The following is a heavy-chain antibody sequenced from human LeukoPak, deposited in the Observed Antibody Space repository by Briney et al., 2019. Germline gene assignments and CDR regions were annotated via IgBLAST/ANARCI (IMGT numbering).Heavy chain of an antibody. J-gene: IGHJ1*01. CDR2: ISASSSSI. CDR1: GFTFSGYS. D-gene: IGHD3-10*01. Sequence: PGGSLRLSCAASGFTFSGYSMNWVRQAVGKGLEWVSYISASSSSIYYADSVKGRFTISRDNAKNSLYLQMNSLRDEDTAVYYCARRAAGRPGADYFQHWGQGILVTVYS. V-gene: IGHV3-48*02. CDR3: ARRAAGRPGADYFQH.